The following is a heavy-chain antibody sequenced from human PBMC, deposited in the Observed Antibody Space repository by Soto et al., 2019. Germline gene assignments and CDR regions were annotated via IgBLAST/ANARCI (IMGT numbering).Heavy chain of an antibody. CDR2: IYFSGVA. CDR3: ARGDSDLAVSEAAY. D-gene: IGHD2-15*01. V-gene: IGHV4-59*01. CDR1: GASLTDSY. Sequence: QMQMQESGPRLVKPSEPLSLTCTVSGASLTDSYWSWIRQPPEKGLEWIGYIYFSGVATYNPSLKSRATMARDTSKNEFSLKLTSVTAADTAIYYCARGDSDLAVSEAAYWGQGTLVTVSS. J-gene: IGHJ1*01.